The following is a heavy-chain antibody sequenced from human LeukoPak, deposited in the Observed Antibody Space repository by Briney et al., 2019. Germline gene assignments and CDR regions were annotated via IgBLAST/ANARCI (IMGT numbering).Heavy chain of an antibody. CDR2: IKSKTDGGTT. CDR1: GFTLSNAW. D-gene: IGHD7-27*01. CDR3: TTDILFTGGIAIDY. V-gene: IGHV3-15*01. Sequence: GGSLRLSCAASGFTLSNAWMSWVRQAPGKGLEWVGRIKSKTDGGTTDYAAPVKGRFTISRDDSKNTLYLQMNSLKTEDTAVYYCTTDILFTGGIAIDYWGQGTLVTVSS. J-gene: IGHJ4*02.